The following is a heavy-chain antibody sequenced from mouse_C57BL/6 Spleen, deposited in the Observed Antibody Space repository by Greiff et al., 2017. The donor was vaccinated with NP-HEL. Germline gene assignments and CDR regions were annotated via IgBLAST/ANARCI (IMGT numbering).Heavy chain of an antibody. CDR2: ISAGASYT. CDR3: AEDGPYYFDY. Sequence: VLLQQSGAGLVKPGASVKLSCAASGFTFSGYAMSWVRQTPEKRLEWVATISAGASYTDYPHNVKGRFTVSGDKTKNNLYLQVSHLKSEDTAMYYSAEDGPYYFDYWGQGTTLTVSS. CDR1: GFTFSGYA. V-gene: IGHV5-4*01. J-gene: IGHJ2*01.